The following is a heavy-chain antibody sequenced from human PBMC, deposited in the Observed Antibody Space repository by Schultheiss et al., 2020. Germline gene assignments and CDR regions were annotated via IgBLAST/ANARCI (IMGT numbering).Heavy chain of an antibody. CDR2: MFRDGSR. V-gene: IGHV4-38-2*01. CDR3: ARGYYYFDY. Sequence: SETLSLTCVVSGDSISSNYLWGWIRQPPGKGLEWIASMFRDGSRYYNASLRSRVTISVDTSKNQFSLKLSSVTAADTAVYYCARGYYYFDYWGQGTLVTVSS. J-gene: IGHJ4*02. CDR1: GDSISSNYL. D-gene: IGHD5-18*01.